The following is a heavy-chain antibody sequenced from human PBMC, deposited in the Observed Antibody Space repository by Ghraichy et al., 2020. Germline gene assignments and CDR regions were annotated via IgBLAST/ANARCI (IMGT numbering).Heavy chain of an antibody. Sequence: SETLSLTCTVSSGSISSRSYYWAWIRQPPGKGLEWIGSLYYGGSYYNPSLKSRVTISVDTSKDQFSLKLSSVTAADTAVYYCARQPQNLYSRGWGGAFDIWGQGTMVTVSS. D-gene: IGHD6-19*01. CDR2: LYYGGS. CDR3: ARQPQNLYSRGWGGAFDI. CDR1: SGSISSRSYY. V-gene: IGHV4-39*01. J-gene: IGHJ3*02.